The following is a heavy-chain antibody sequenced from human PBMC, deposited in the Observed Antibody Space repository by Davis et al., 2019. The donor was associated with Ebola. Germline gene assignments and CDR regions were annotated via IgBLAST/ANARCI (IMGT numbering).Heavy chain of an antibody. CDR2: IQHSGNT. D-gene: IGHD3-22*01. Sequence: MPSETLSPTFTVPNGSTSDSYWSWIPQPPGRGPEWIGYIQHSGNTHYNPSLASRVTISIHTSKNEFSLKLTSVTAADTAVYYCARLRDSSGYSINYFDYWGQGTLVTVSS. V-gene: IGHV4-59*01. CDR3: ARLRDSSGYSINYFDY. CDR1: NGSTSDSY. J-gene: IGHJ4*02.